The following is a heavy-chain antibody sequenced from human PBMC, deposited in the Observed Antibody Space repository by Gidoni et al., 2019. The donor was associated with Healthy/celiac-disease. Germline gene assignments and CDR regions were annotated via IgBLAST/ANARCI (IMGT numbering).Heavy chain of an antibody. Sequence: QLQLQESGPGLVKHSETLSVTCKVSGGSTSSSSYYWGWIRRPPGKGLEWVGSIYYSARTYYNPSLKCRVTISVDTSKNQFSLKLSSVTAADTAVYYCARGAGGYGSFDYWGQGTLVTVSS. D-gene: IGHD5-12*01. J-gene: IGHJ4*02. CDR1: GGSTSSSSYY. CDR2: IYYSART. V-gene: IGHV4-39*01. CDR3: ARGAGGYGSFDY.